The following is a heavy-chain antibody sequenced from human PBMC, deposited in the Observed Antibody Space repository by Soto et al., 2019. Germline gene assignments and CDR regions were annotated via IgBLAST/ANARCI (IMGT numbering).Heavy chain of an antibody. J-gene: IGHJ5*02. CDR1: GDTFTSYY. V-gene: IGHV1-18*04. Sequence: ASVKVSCKAPGDTFTSYYLNWVRQAPGQGLEWMGWISSFNGNTNYAQKVQGRVTMTTDKSTSTTYMEMRSLRSDDTAVYYCARGPRYCSTTSCFSGVTWFDPWGQGTLVTVS. D-gene: IGHD2-2*01. CDR3: ARGPRYCSTTSCFSGVTWFDP. CDR2: ISSFNGNT.